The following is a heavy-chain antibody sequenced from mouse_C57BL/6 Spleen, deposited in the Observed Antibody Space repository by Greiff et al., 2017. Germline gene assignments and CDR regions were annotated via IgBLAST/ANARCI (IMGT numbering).Heavy chain of an antibody. J-gene: IGHJ4*01. D-gene: IGHD1-1*01. Sequence: EVKVEESGGGLVKPGGSLKLSCAASGFTFSSYAMSWVRQTPEKRLEWVATISDGGSYTYYPDNVKGRFTISRDHAKNNLYLQMSHLMSEDTAMYYCARDYYYGSSYSYYYAMDYWGQGTSVTVSS. V-gene: IGHV5-4*01. CDR3: ARDYYYGSSYSYYYAMDY. CDR2: ISDGGSYT. CDR1: GFTFSSYA.